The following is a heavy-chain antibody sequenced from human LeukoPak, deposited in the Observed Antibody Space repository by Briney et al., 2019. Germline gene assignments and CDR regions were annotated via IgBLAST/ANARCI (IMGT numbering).Heavy chain of an antibody. Sequence: QPGGSLRLSCAASGFTFSSYEMNWVRQAPGKGLEWVSYISSSGSTIYYADSLKGRFTISRDNSKNTLSLQMNSLRVEDTAIYYCTRSGYRHPYHFDSWGEGALVTVSS. J-gene: IGHJ4*02. D-gene: IGHD3-22*01. V-gene: IGHV3-48*03. CDR3: TRSGYRHPYHFDS. CDR2: ISSSGSTI. CDR1: GFTFSSYE.